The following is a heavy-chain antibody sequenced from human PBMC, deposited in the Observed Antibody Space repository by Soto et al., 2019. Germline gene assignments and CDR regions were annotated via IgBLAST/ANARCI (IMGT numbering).Heavy chain of an antibody. D-gene: IGHD2-15*01. V-gene: IGHV1-18*01. J-gene: IGHJ2*01. CDR3: ARDIKVVVVVAATDWYFDL. CDR2: ISAYNGNT. CDR1: GYTFTSYG. Sequence: ASVKVSCKASGYTFTSYGISWVRQAPGQGLEWMGWISAYNGNTNYAQKLQGRVTMTTDTSTSTAYMELRSLRSDDTAVYYCARDIKVVVVVAATDWYFDLWGRGTLVTVS.